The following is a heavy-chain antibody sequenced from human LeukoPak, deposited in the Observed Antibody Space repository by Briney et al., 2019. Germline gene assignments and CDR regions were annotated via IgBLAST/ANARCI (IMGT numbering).Heavy chain of an antibody. CDR2: ISSSGSII. Sequence: GGSLRLSCAASGFSFSSYEMNWVRQAPGKGLEFISYISSSGSIIYYADSVKGRFTISRDNAKNSLYLQMNSLRAEDTAVYYCAKDGGGNSERRFDYWGQGTLVTVSS. D-gene: IGHD4-23*01. V-gene: IGHV3-48*03. J-gene: IGHJ4*02. CDR1: GFSFSSYE. CDR3: AKDGGGNSERRFDY.